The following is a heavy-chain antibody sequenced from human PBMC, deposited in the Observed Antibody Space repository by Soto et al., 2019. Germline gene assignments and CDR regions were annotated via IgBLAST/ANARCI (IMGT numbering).Heavy chain of an antibody. J-gene: IGHJ4*02. CDR1: GYTFTTCD. D-gene: IGHD6-13*01. Sequence: ASVKVSCKASGYTFTTCDFNWVRKTTGQRLEWMGWMNASNGNTGYAQKFQGRVTMTRDTSASTAYMELSSLRSEDTAVYYCARVAEAAVMVWYFDYWGQGTLVTVSS. V-gene: IGHV1-8*01. CDR3: ARVAEAAVMVWYFDY. CDR2: MNASNGNT.